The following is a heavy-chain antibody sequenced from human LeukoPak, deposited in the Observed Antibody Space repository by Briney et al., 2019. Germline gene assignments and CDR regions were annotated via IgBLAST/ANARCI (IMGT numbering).Heavy chain of an antibody. D-gene: IGHD6-19*01. CDR2: IYSGGST. CDR1: GFTFSTDA. Sequence: GRSLRLSCAASGFTFSTDAMHWVRQAPGKGLEWVSVIYSGGSTYYADSVKGRFTISRDNSKNTLYLQMNSLRAEETAVYYCASGEQWLGILDYWGQGTLVTVSS. CDR3: ASGEQWLGILDY. J-gene: IGHJ4*02. V-gene: IGHV3-66*01.